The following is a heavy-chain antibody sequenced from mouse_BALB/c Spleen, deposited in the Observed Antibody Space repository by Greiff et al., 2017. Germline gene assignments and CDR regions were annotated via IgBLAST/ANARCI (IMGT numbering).Heavy chain of an antibody. V-gene: IGHV5-6*01. D-gene: IGHD2-3*01. CDR3: ARQGGDHDPRGWFAY. J-gene: IGHJ3*01. CDR1: GFTFSSYG. Sequence: EVKLMESGGDLVKPGGSLKLSCAASGFTFSSYGMSWVRQTPDKRLEWVATISSGGSYTYYPDSVKGRFTISRDNAKNTLYLQMSSLKSEDTAMYYCARQGGDHDPRGWFAYWGQGTLVTVSA. CDR2: ISSGGSYT.